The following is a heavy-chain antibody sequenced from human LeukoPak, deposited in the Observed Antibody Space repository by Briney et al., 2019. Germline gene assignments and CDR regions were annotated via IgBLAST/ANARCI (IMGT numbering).Heavy chain of an antibody. V-gene: IGHV4-30-2*01. CDR2: ISLSGST. J-gene: IGHJ3*02. Sequence: SETLSLTCTVSGGSISTGDFYWTWIRQPPGKGLEWIGYISLSGSTYYYPSLKSRVTISVDRSKNQFSLRLNSVTAADTAVYYCATAPPSHGAFDIWDQGTMVTVSS. CDR3: ATAPPSHGAFDI. CDR1: GGSISTGDFY.